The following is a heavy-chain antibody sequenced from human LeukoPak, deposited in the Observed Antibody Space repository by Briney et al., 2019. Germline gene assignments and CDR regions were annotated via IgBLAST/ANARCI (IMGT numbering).Heavy chain of an antibody. Sequence: GAPRQISGQGAGSIFTSYWIGWVRQLPGKGLEGTVILYAGDSDTRYSPSFQGQVTSSADKSISTAYLQWNSLKDSDTAMYYCARQDEYSGYIPAISFDYGGQGTLVTVSS. CDR3: ARQDEYSGYIPAISFDY. D-gene: IGHD5-12*01. V-gene: IGHV5-51*01. CDR2: LYAGDSDT. CDR1: GSIFTSYW. J-gene: IGHJ4*02.